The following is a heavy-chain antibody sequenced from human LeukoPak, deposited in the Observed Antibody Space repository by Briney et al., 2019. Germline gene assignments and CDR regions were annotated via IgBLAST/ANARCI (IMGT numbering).Heavy chain of an antibody. V-gene: IGHV1-2*02. J-gene: IGHJ3*01. D-gene: IGHD5-12*01. CDR2: MYFNSGAT. CDR3: AREGSSGQDWYAFDV. CDR1: GFSFTGYY. Sequence: APVRVSCKASGFSFTGYYVQWLRQAPGQGLEWVGWMYFNSGATRYAPKFQDRVTMTRDTSISTAYMELSSLRADDTAMYFCAREGSSGQDWYAFDVWGQETMVTVSS.